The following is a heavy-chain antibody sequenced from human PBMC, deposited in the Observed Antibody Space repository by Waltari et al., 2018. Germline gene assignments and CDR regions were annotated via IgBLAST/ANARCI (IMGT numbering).Heavy chain of an antibody. CDR3: ARGAAPGKVAHWFDP. Sequence: QVQLVQSGAEVKQPGASLKVSCKTSGYTFTNYDINWLRQGPGQRIEWMGWMNPNSGNTGVAQDFQDILSMTANNAITTAYMELTGLTSDDTAVYYCARGAAPGKVAHWFDPWGQGTLVTVSS. V-gene: IGHV1-8*01. J-gene: IGHJ5*02. CDR1: GYTFTNYD. D-gene: IGHD6-13*01. CDR2: MNPNSGNT.